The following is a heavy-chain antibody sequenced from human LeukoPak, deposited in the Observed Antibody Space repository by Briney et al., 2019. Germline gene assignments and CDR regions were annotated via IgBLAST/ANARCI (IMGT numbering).Heavy chain of an antibody. J-gene: IGHJ4*02. Sequence: SVKVSCKASGYTFTGYSIHWVRQAPGQGLEWMGRIIPILGIANYVQKFQGRVTITADKSTSTAYMELSSLRSEDTAVYYCARDPDSGYGTAGYWGQGTLVTVSS. CDR2: IIPILGIA. CDR1: GYTFTGYS. V-gene: IGHV1-69*04. CDR3: ARDPDSGYGTAGY. D-gene: IGHD5-12*01.